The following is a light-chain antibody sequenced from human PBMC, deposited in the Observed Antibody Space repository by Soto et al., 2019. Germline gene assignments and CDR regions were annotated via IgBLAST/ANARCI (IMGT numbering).Light chain of an antibody. J-gene: IGLJ2*01. V-gene: IGLV2-14*01. CDR3: TSYASGSSHVV. Sequence: QSVLTQPTSVSGSAGKSITLSCTGTSSDIGGYDYVSWYQRHPGKAPKLIIYDVNNRPSGVSNRFSGSKSGNTASLTISGLQAEDEADYYCTSYASGSSHVVFGGGTKLTVL. CDR1: SSDIGGYDY. CDR2: DVN.